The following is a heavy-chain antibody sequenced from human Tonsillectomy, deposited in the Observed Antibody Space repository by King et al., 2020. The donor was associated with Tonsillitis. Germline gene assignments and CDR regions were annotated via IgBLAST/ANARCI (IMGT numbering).Heavy chain of an antibody. J-gene: IGHJ3*02. Sequence: QLVQSGAEVKKPGASVKVSCKASGYTFSGYYMHCVRQAPGQGLEWMGCINPDSGDTYCAPKFQGRVTMIRDTSITTHYMEMRRLRSDDTAVYYCARARIAVAGTDAFDIWGQGTMVTVSS. V-gene: IGHV1-2*02. CDR2: INPDSGDT. CDR3: ARARIAVAGTDAFDI. D-gene: IGHD6-19*01. CDR1: GYTFSGYY.